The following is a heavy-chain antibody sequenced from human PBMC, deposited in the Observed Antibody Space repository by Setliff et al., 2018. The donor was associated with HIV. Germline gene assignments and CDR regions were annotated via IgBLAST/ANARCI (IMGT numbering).Heavy chain of an antibody. Sequence: SETLSLTCTVSGGSVSSDYYYWMWIRQPAGKKLEWIGRVYAGGSPNYKSSLKSRLIISLDTSKNQFSLNLRSVTAADTAVYFCASGGHRLHDYWGQGTLVTVS. J-gene: IGHJ4*02. CDR3: ASGGHRLHDY. CDR1: GGSVSSDY. CDR2: VYAGGSP. D-gene: IGHD1-26*01. V-gene: IGHV4-61*02.